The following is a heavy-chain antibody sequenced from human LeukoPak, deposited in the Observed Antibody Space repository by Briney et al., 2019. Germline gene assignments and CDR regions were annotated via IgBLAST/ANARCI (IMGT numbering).Heavy chain of an antibody. CDR1: GYTFTSYG. CDR2: ISAYNGNT. D-gene: IGHD3-22*01. Sequence: ASVKVSCKASGYTFTSYGISWVRQAPGQGLEWMGWISAYNGNTNYAQKLQGRVTMTTDTSTSTAYMELRSLRSDDTAVYHCARDADDYDSSGYYLCWGQGTLVTVSS. J-gene: IGHJ4*02. V-gene: IGHV1-18*01. CDR3: ARDADDYDSSGYYLC.